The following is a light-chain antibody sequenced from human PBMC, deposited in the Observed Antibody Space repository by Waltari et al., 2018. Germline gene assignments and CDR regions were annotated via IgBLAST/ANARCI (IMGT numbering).Light chain of an antibody. Sequence: EVVLTQSPATLSLSPGERATLSGRASRRVIIYLVWYRQKPGQPPRLLINDATKRATGIPARFSGSGSGTDFTLTISRLEPEDFAVYYCQQYGSSPRTFGQGTKVEIK. CDR3: QQYGSSPRT. CDR2: DAT. CDR1: RRVIIY. V-gene: IGKV3D-20*01. J-gene: IGKJ1*01.